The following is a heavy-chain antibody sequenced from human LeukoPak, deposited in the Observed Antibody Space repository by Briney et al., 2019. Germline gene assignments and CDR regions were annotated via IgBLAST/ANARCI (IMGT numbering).Heavy chain of an antibody. Sequence: GGSLRLSCAASGFTFSDYYMSWIRQAPGKGLEWVGRIKSKTDGGTTDYAAPVKGRFTISRDDSKNTLYLQMNSLKTEDTAVYYCARAAMSTRNAFDIWGQGTMVTVSS. V-gene: IGHV3-15*01. CDR1: GFTFSDYY. CDR3: ARAAMSTRNAFDI. J-gene: IGHJ3*02. CDR2: IKSKTDGGTT. D-gene: IGHD5-24*01.